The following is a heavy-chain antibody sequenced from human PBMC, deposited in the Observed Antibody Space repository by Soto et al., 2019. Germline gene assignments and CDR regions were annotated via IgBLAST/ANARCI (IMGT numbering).Heavy chain of an antibody. CDR1: GFIFRDYA. CDR2: ISGSGDSA. Sequence: VQLLESGGGLVQPGGSLRLSCAASGFIFRDYAMNWVRQAPGKGLKWVSDISGSGDSARYADSVKGRFTISRDNSRDTLYLHMNSLRVDDTAVYYCGKERRGSGWSVCDFWGQGDLVTVSS. J-gene: IGHJ4*02. D-gene: IGHD6-19*01. CDR3: GKERRGSGWSVCDF. V-gene: IGHV3-23*01.